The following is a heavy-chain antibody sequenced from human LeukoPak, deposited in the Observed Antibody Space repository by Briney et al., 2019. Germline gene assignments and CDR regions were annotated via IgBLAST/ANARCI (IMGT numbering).Heavy chain of an antibody. V-gene: IGHV4-39*01. Sequence: SETLSLTCTVSGDAITGSSYYRGWIRQPPGKGLEWIGSMYYSGSTFSNPSLRSRVNMSADTSKNQFSLKLSSVTAADTAVYYCARQYYDSTGYYYFDNWGQGTQATVSS. J-gene: IGHJ4*02. D-gene: IGHD3-22*01. CDR2: MYYSGST. CDR3: ARQYYDSTGYYYFDN. CDR1: GDAITGSSYY.